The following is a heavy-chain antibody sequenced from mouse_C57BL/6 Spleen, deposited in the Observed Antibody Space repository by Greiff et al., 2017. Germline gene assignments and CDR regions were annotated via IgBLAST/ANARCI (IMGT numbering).Heavy chain of an antibody. Sequence: EVKVVESGGGLVKPGGSLKLSCAASGFTFSSYAMSWVRQTPEKRLEWVATISDGGSYTYYPDNVKGRFTISRDNAKNNLYLQMSHLKSEDTAMYYCARAAGKDYFDYWGQGTTLTVSS. V-gene: IGHV5-4*03. CDR2: ISDGGSYT. D-gene: IGHD4-1*01. J-gene: IGHJ2*01. CDR3: ARAAGKDYFDY. CDR1: GFTFSSYA.